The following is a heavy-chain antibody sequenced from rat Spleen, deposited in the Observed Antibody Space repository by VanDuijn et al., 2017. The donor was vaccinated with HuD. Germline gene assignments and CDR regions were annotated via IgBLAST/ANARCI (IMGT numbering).Heavy chain of an antibody. J-gene: IGHJ2*01. CDR3: TTGVYPGNFDH. Sequence: EVQLVESGGGLVQPGRSLKLSCAASGFTFSDYYMAWVRQAPTKGLEWVAYISTVAGSTYYRDSVKGRFTVSRDNARTTLYLQMDSLRSEDTATYYCTTGVYPGNFDHWGQGVMVTVSS. D-gene: IGHD1-4*01. V-gene: IGHV5-27*01. CDR1: GFTFSDYY. CDR2: ISTVAGST.